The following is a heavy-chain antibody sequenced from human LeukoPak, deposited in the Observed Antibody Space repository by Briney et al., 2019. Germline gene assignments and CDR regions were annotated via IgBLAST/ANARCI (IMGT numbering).Heavy chain of an antibody. CDR2: ISYDGSNK. J-gene: IGHJ4*02. Sequence: GGSLRLSCAASGFTFSSYAMHWVRQAPGKGLEWVAVISYDGSNKYYADSVKGRFTISRDNSKNTLYLQMNSLRAEDMAVYYCARDRKPDSSGYYYGYWGQGTLVTVSS. D-gene: IGHD3-22*01. V-gene: IGHV3-30*01. CDR1: GFTFSSYA. CDR3: ARDRKPDSSGYYYGY.